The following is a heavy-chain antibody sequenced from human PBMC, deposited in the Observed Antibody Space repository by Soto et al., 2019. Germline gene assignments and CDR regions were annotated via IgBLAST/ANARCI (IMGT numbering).Heavy chain of an antibody. V-gene: IGHV1-18*01. Sequence: QVQLVQSGGEVKKPGASVKVSCKASAYTFTSYGISWVRQAPGQGLEWMGWISAYNGNKNYVQTLQGRVTMTTDTSTSTAYMELRSLRSDDTAVYYCARAAYDILTGYYNGGAFDIWGQGTMVTVSS. D-gene: IGHD3-9*01. CDR2: ISAYNGNK. CDR3: ARAAYDILTGYYNGGAFDI. J-gene: IGHJ3*02. CDR1: AYTFTSYG.